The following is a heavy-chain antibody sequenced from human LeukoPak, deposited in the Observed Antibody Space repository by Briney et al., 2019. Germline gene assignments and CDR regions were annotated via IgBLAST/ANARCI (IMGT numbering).Heavy chain of an antibody. D-gene: IGHD3-3*01. Sequence: GGSLRLSCVASGFAVGSNYMSWVRQAPGKGLEWVSVIYSGGSTYYADSVKGRFTISRDNSKNTLYLQMNSLRAEDTAVYYCARARASMTIFGVVRSPFDPWGQGTLVTVSS. CDR2: IYSGGST. V-gene: IGHV3-53*01. CDR3: ARARASMTIFGVVRSPFDP. J-gene: IGHJ5*02. CDR1: GFAVGSNY.